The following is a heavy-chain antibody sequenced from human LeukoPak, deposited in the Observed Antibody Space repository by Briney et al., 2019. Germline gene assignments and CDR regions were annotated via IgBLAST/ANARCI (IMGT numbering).Heavy chain of an antibody. CDR2: IYYSGST. J-gene: IGHJ6*03. CDR1: GGSISSSSYY. CDR3: ARESHPLYYMDV. Sequence: SETLSLTCTVSGGSISSSSYYWGWIRQPPGKGLEWIGSIYYSGSTYYNPSLKSRVTISVDTSKNQFSLDLNSVTAADTAVYYCARESHPLYYMDVWGKGTTVTVSS. V-gene: IGHV4-39*07.